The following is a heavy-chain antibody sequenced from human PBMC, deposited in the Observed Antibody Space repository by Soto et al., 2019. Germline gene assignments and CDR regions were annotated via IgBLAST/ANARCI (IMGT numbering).Heavy chain of an antibody. CDR3: AKDSYDSSGYPLPQDAFDI. V-gene: IGHV3-23*01. D-gene: IGHD3-22*01. Sequence: SLRLSCAASGFTFSSYATSWVRQAPGKGLEWVSAISGSGGSTYYADSVKGRFTISRDNSKNTLYLQMNSLRAEDTAVYYCAKDSYDSSGYPLPQDAFDIWGQGTMVTVSS. CDR1: GFTFSSYA. J-gene: IGHJ3*02. CDR2: ISGSGGST.